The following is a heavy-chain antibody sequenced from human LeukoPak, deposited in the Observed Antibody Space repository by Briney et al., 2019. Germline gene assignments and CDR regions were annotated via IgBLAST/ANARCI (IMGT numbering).Heavy chain of an antibody. D-gene: IGHD3-9*01. CDR1: GYTFTSYG. CDR3: ARVPGVYYDISIGFGSGWFDP. Sequence: ASVKVSCKASGYTFTSYGISWVRQAPGQGLEWMGWISAYNGNTNYAQKLQGRVTMTTDTSTSTAYMELRSLRSDDTAVYYCARVPGVYYDISIGFGSGWFDPWGQGILVTVSS. J-gene: IGHJ5*02. V-gene: IGHV1-18*01. CDR2: ISAYNGNT.